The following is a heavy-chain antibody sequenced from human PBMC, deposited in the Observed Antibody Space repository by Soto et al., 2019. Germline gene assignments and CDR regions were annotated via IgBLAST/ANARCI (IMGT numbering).Heavy chain of an antibody. CDR2: IYWDDDK. CDR3: RIMRVTTIVGAGHFHH. V-gene: IGHV2-5*02. D-gene: IGHD3-22*01. J-gene: IGHJ1*01. CDR1: GFSLSTSGVG. Sequence: QITLKESGPTLVKPSQTLTLTCTFSGFSLSTSGVGVGWIRQPPGKALEWLALIYWDDDKRYSPSLKSRLTPTKGTPNTPLVLRLTTLAPVDTPTYYFRIMRVTTIVGAGHFHHWGPGTLVTVSS.